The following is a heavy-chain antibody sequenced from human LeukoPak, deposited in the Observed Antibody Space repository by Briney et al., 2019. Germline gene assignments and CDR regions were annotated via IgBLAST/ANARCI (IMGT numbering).Heavy chain of an antibody. CDR1: GFTFSSYG. Sequence: GGTLRLSCAASGFTFSSYGMSWVRQAPGKGLEWVSSISSSSSYIYYADSVKGRFTISRDNSKNTLFLQVNSLRAEDTAIYYCAKNGDRGAYCSGGSCYPYYYYYMDVWGKGTTVTISS. D-gene: IGHD2-15*01. V-gene: IGHV3-21*04. CDR2: ISSSSSYI. CDR3: AKNGDRGAYCSGGSCYPYYYYYMDV. J-gene: IGHJ6*03.